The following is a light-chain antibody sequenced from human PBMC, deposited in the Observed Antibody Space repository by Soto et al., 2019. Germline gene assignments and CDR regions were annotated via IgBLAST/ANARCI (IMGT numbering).Light chain of an antibody. Sequence: QSVLTQPPSVSAAPGQKVTISCSGSSSNIGNNYVSWYQQLPGTAPKLLIYDNNKRPSGIPDRFSGSKSGTSATLGITGLQTGGEADYYCGTWDSSLSASYVFGTGTKV. CDR1: SSNIGNNY. CDR2: DNN. CDR3: GTWDSSLSASYV. J-gene: IGLJ1*01. V-gene: IGLV1-51*01.